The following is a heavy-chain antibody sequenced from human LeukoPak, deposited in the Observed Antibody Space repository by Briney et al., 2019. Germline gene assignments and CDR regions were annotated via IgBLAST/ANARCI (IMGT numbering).Heavy chain of an antibody. V-gene: IGHV4-39*07. CDR2: IFYSGST. Sequence: PSETLSLTCTVSGGSISSSSYYWGWIRQPPGKGLEWIGSIFYSGSTYYNPSLKSRVTISIDMSKNQFSLKLSSVTAADTAVYYCARLSSSRRGITMVRGVIKNWFDPWGQGTLVTVSS. CDR3: ARLSSSRRGITMVRGVIKNWFDP. D-gene: IGHD3-10*01. CDR1: GGSISSSSYY. J-gene: IGHJ5*02.